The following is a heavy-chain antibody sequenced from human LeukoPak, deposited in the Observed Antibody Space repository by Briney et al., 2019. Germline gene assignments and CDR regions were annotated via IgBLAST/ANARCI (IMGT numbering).Heavy chain of an antibody. V-gene: IGHV1-8*01. CDR2: MNPNSGNT. D-gene: IGHD4-11*01. CDR1: GYTFTSSD. Sequence: ASVKVSCKASGYTFTSSDINWVRQATGQGLEWMGWMNPNSGNTGYAQKFQGRVTMTRNTSISTAYMELSSLRSEDTAVYYCARAPVNTVYYYYMDVWGKGTTATVSS. J-gene: IGHJ6*03. CDR3: ARAPVNTVYYYYMDV.